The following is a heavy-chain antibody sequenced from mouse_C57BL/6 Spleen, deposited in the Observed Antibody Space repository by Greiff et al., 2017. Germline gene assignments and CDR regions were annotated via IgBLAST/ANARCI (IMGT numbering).Heavy chain of an antibody. CDR2: IDPSASYT. V-gene: IGHV1-69*01. CDR3: ARGSSRRDYYAMDY. Sequence: QVQLQQPGAELVMPGASVKLSCKASGYTFTSYWMHWVKQRPGQGLEWIGEIDPSASYTNYNQKFKGKSTLTVDKSSSTAYMQLSSLTSEDSAVYYCARGSSRRDYYAMDYWGQGTSVTVSS. J-gene: IGHJ4*01. CDR1: GYTFTSYW.